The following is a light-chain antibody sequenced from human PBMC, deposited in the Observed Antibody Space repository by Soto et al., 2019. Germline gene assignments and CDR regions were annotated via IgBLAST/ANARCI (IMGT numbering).Light chain of an antibody. J-gene: IGKJ2*01. CDR3: QHSYSTLFT. CDR1: QSISNY. Sequence: DIQMTQSPSSLSASVGDGVTITCRASQSISNYLNWYQQKPGKAPKLLIYAASSLQSGVPSRFSGSGSGTDFTLTISSLQPEDFATYYCQHSYSTLFTFGQGTKLEIK. CDR2: AAS. V-gene: IGKV1-39*01.